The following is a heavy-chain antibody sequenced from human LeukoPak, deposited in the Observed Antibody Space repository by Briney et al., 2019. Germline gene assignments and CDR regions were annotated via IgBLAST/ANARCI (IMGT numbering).Heavy chain of an antibody. Sequence: PGGSLRLSCAASGFTFSSHWMHWVRQAPGKGLVWVSRINSEGSSTNHADSVKGRFTISRDNAKNTLYLQMNSLRAEDTAVYYCARSTRYCSGRSCYAYYGMDVWGQGTTVTVSS. CDR2: INSEGSST. D-gene: IGHD2-15*01. CDR3: ARSTRYCSGRSCYAYYGMDV. J-gene: IGHJ6*02. V-gene: IGHV3-74*01. CDR1: GFTFSSHW.